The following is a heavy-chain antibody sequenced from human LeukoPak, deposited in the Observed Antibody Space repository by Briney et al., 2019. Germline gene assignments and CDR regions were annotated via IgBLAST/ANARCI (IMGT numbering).Heavy chain of an antibody. CDR3: ARRLGRKLGGSGSYYGPLVY. Sequence: SETLSLTCAVSGYSINSGYYWGWIRQPPGKGLEWINDIHHSGSTHYNPSLKSRVTISVDTSKNQFSLKLSSVTAADTAVYYCARRLGRKLGGSGSYYGPLVYWGQGTLVTVSS. V-gene: IGHV4-38-2*01. CDR1: GYSINSGYY. CDR2: IHHSGST. J-gene: IGHJ4*02. D-gene: IGHD1-26*01.